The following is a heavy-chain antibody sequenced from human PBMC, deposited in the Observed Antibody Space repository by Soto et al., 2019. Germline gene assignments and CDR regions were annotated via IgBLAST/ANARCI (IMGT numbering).Heavy chain of an antibody. Sequence: SQTLSLTCAISGDSISSDSAAWNWIRQSPSRGLEWLGRTYYRSKWYNGYAVSVDTRIIINPDTSRNQFSLQLNSVAPEDTAVYYCARARMKYSSSSVYVADYGMDVWGQGTTVTVSS. V-gene: IGHV6-1*01. CDR3: ARARMKYSSSSVYVADYGMDV. CDR2: TYYRSKWYN. J-gene: IGHJ6*02. D-gene: IGHD6-6*01. CDR1: GDSISSDSAA.